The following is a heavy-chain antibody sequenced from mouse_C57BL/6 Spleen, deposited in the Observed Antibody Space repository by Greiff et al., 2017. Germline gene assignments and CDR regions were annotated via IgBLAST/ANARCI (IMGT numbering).Heavy chain of an antibody. V-gene: IGHV1-9*01. CDR3: VRRGEYDGYRGGAMDY. D-gene: IGHD2-3*01. J-gene: IGHJ4*01. Sequence: QVQLQQSGAELMKPGASVKLSCKATGYTFTGYWIDWVKQRPGHGLEWIGEILPGSGSTNYHEKFKGQATFTADTSSNTAYMQLSSLTTEDSAIYYCVRRGEYDGYRGGAMDYRGQGTPVPASS. CDR1: GYTFTGYW. CDR2: ILPGSGST.